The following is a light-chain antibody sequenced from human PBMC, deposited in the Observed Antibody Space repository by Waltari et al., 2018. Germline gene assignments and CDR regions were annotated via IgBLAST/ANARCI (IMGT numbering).Light chain of an antibody. Sequence: IMLTQSPATLSLSPGERATLSCRTSQSVSSYLAWFQQKPGQAPRLLIYGTSNRATGIPARFSGSGYGTDFTLTISSLEPEDSAVYYCQQRSHWRTFGQGTKVEIK. CDR2: GTS. CDR3: QQRSHWRT. V-gene: IGKV3-11*01. CDR1: QSVSSY. J-gene: IGKJ1*01.